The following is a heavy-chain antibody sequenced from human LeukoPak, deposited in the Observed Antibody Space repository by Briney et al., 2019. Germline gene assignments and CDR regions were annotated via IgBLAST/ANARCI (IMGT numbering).Heavy chain of an antibody. CDR1: GYTFTGYY. Sequence: ASVKVSCKASGYTFTGYYRHWVRQAPGQGLEWMGWINPNSGGTNYAQKLQGRVTMTTDTSTSTAYMELRSLRSDDTAVYYCARDWDCSGGSCQNCLDPWGQGTLVTVSS. J-gene: IGHJ5*02. CDR2: INPNSGGT. D-gene: IGHD2-15*01. CDR3: ARDWDCSGGSCQNCLDP. V-gene: IGHV1-2*02.